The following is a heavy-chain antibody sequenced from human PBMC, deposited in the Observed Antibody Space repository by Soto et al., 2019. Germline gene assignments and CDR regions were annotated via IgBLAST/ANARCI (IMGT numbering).Heavy chain of an antibody. Sequence: QVQLQESGPGLVKPSETLSLTCSVSGVSISSYYWSWIRQTPGMGLEWIAYISNSGSTNYNPSLSSRVTISIDTSTNQLSLRLNSVTAADSGVYYCAGVLVGAGPNDWFDPWGQGDLVTVSS. V-gene: IGHV4-59*01. CDR3: AGVLVGAGPNDWFDP. J-gene: IGHJ5*02. CDR1: GVSISSYY. D-gene: IGHD2-15*01. CDR2: ISNSGST.